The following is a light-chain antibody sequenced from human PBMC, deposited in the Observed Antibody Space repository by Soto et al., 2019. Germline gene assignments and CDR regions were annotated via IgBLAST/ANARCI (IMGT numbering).Light chain of an antibody. CDR3: QQYGTSPLT. J-gene: IGKJ4*01. Sequence: EIVLTQSPGTLSLSPGERATLSCRASQSRSSSYIAWYQQKPGQPPRLLIYGASSRATGIPDRLSGSGSGTDFTLTISRLEPEDFAVYYCQQYGTSPLTFGGGTKVEIK. V-gene: IGKV3-20*01. CDR2: GAS. CDR1: QSRSSSY.